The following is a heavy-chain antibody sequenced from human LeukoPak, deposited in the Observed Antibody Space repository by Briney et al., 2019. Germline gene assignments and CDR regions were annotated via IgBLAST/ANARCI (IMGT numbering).Heavy chain of an antibody. V-gene: IGHV3-30*18. D-gene: IGHD3-10*01. CDR2: ISYDGSNK. CDR1: GFTFSNYW. Sequence: GGSLRLSCTTSGFTFSNYWMNWVRQAPGKGLEWVAVISYDGSNKYYADSVKGRFTISRDNSKNTLYLQMNSLRAEDTAVYYCAKAMVRGVRLYYFDYWGQGTLVTVSS. J-gene: IGHJ4*02. CDR3: AKAMVRGVRLYYFDY.